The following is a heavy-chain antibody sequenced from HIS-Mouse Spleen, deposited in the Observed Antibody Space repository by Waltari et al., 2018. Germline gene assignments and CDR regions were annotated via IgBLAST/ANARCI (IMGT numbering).Heavy chain of an antibody. CDR2: IYYSGST. J-gene: IGHJ4*02. V-gene: IGHV4-39*07. CDR1: GGSISSSSYY. D-gene: IGHD7-27*01. Sequence: QLQLQESGPGLVKPSETLSLTCTVSGGSISSSSYYWGWIRQPPGKGLEWIGRIYYSGSTYYNPSLKSRVTISVDTSKNQFSLKLSSVTAADTAVYYCARGSWGLESHFDYWGQGTLVTVSS. CDR3: ARGSWGLESHFDY.